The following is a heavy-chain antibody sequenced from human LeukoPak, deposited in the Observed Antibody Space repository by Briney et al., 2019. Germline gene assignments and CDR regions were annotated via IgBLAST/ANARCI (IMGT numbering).Heavy chain of an antibody. CDR1: GYTFTSYG. Sequence: ASVKVSCKASGYTFTSYGISWVRQAPGQGLEWMGWISAYNGNTNYAQKLQGRVTITRNTSISTAYTELSSLRSEDTAVYYCARSAELYYDSSGYFDYWGQGTLVTVSS. D-gene: IGHD3-22*01. CDR2: ISAYNGNT. CDR3: ARSAELYYDSSGYFDY. V-gene: IGHV1-18*01. J-gene: IGHJ4*02.